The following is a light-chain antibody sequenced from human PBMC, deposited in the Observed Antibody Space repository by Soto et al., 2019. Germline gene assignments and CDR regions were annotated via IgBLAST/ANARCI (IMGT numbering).Light chain of an antibody. CDR3: CSYAGSSRV. Sequence: QSALTQPASVSGSPGQSITISCTGTSSDVGSYNVVSWYQQHPGKAPKLMIYEVSKRPSGVSNRFSGSKSGNTASLTISGLQAEDEADYYCCSYAGSSRVFGGGTQLTFL. V-gene: IGLV2-23*02. CDR1: SSDVGSYNV. J-gene: IGLJ3*02. CDR2: EVS.